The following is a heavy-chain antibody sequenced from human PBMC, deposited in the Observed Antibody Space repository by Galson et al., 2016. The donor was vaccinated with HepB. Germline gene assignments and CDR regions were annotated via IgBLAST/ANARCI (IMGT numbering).Heavy chain of an antibody. CDR2: ISGPGWST. D-gene: IGHD6-19*01. J-gene: IGHJ4*02. CDR3: AKDHGGSGWYDYFDY. CDR1: GFTFSSYA. V-gene: IGHV3-23*01. Sequence: SLRLSCAASGFTFSSYAMSWVRQAPGKGLKWVSAISGPGWSTIYADSVKGRVTISRDNSKNTLYLEMNSLRADDTAVYYCAKDHGGSGWYDYFDYWGQGTLVTVSS.